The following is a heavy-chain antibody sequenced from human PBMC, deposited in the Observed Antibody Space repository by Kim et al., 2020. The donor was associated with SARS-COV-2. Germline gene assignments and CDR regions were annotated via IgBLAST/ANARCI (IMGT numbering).Heavy chain of an antibody. CDR3: ARDPGCSGGSCYPQAN. V-gene: IGHV4-34*01. CDR2: INHSGST. Sequence: SETLSLTCAVYGGSFSGYYWSWIRQPPGKGLEWIGEINHSGSTNYNPSLKSRVTISVDTSKNQFSLKLSSVTAADTAVYYCARDPGCSGGSCYPQANWGQGTLVTVSS. J-gene: IGHJ4*02. D-gene: IGHD2-15*01. CDR1: GGSFSGYY.